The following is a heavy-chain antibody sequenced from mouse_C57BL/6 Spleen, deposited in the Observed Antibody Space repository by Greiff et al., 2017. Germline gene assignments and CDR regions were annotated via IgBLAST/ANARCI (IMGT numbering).Heavy chain of an antibody. Sequence: VQLQQSGPELVKPGASVKIPCKASGYTFTDYNMDWVKQSPGKSLEWIGDINPNNGGTIYNQKFKGKATLTVDKSSSTAYMELRSLTSEDTAVYYCAREGASGNYYVDYWGQGTTLTVSS. CDR1: GYTFTDYN. V-gene: IGHV1-18*01. CDR2: INPNNGGT. J-gene: IGHJ2*01. CDR3: AREGASGNYYVDY. D-gene: IGHD2-1*01.